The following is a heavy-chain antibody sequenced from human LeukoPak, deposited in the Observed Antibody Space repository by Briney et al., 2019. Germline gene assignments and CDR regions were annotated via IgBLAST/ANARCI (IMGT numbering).Heavy chain of an antibody. CDR1: GYTFTSYA. J-gene: IGHJ4*02. V-gene: IGHV1-3*01. Sequence: GASVKVSCKASGYTFTSYATHWVRQAPGQRLEWMGWINAGNGNTKYSQKFQGRVTITRDTSASTAYMELSSLRSEDTAVYYCASWGLLAVNGGYYFDYWGQGTLVTVSS. CDR3: ASWGLLAVNGGYYFDY. CDR2: INAGNGNT. D-gene: IGHD2-8*02.